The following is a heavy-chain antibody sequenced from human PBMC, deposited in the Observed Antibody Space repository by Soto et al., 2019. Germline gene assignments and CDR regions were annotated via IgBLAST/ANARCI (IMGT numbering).Heavy chain of an antibody. V-gene: IGHV3-23*01. D-gene: IGHD6-13*01. CDR1: GFTFSSYA. Sequence: GGSLRLSCAASGFTFSSYAMSWVRQAPGKGLEWVSAISGSGGSTYYADSVKGRFTISRDNSKNTPYLQMNSLRAEDTAVYYCAKRPGPDSSSWYVAWFDPWGQGTLVTVSS. CDR3: AKRPGPDSSSWYVAWFDP. CDR2: ISGSGGST. J-gene: IGHJ5*02.